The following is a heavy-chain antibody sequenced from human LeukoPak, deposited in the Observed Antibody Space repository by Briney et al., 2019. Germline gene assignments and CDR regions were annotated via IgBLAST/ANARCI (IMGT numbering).Heavy chain of an antibody. J-gene: IGHJ4*02. D-gene: IGHD3-3*02. CDR1: GYTFSDFY. Sequence: GASVRVSCKTSGYTFSDFYLHWVRQAPGQGLEWMGWINPKSGGATLAQRFRGRVTVTRDTSTNTAYMDLIRLRSDDTALYFCARDRSTLAYRQFDYWGRGTLVLVSSGESSQSTLGYRQFDYWGQGTLVIVSS. V-gene: IGHV1-2*02. CDR2: INPKSGGA. CDR3: ARDRSTLAYRQFDYWGRGTLVLVSSGESSQSTLGYRQFDY.